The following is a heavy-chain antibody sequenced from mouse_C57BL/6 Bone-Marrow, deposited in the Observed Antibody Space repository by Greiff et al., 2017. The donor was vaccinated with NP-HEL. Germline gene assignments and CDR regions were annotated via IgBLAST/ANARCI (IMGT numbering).Heavy chain of an antibody. V-gene: IGHV2-6-1*01. J-gene: IGHJ3*01. CDR3: ARHDGGGAFDY. D-gene: IGHD1-1*02. CDR2: IWSDGST. CDR1: GFSLTSYG. Sequence: QVQLKQSGPGLVAPSQSLSITCTVSGFSLTSYGVPWVRQPPGQGLEWLVVIWSDGSTTYNSALKSRLGISTDNSTSQVCLKMNSLQTEDTAMYYCARHDGGGAFDYWGQGTPVTVSA.